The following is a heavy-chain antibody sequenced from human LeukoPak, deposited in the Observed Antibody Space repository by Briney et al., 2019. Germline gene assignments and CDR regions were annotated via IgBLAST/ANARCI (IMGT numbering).Heavy chain of an antibody. V-gene: IGHV4-38-2*02. D-gene: IGHD2-2*02. CDR2: IYHRGST. CDR1: GYSLSSGYY. CDR3: ARSDCSSTSRYTPEV. J-gene: IGHJ6*04. Sequence: SETLSLTCTVSGYSLSSGYYWGWSRQPPGKGLEWIGSIYHRGSTYYNPSLKSRVTISVDTSKNQFSLKMSSVTAADTAVYYCARSDCSSTSRYTPEVWGKGTTVTVSS.